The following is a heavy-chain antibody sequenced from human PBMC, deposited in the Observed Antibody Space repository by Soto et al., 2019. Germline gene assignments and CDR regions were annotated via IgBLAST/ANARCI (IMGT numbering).Heavy chain of an antibody. CDR2: IGHLETT. Sequence: SETLSLTCSVSGVAMTYGGYSWSWIRQSPEKGLEWLGYIGHLETTYYNPSFKSRLSLSIDRTRNQFSLSLSSMTASDTAMYYCARRRANSSGWLGDNWFDPWGQGTLVTVSS. D-gene: IGHD6-19*01. CDR3: ARRRANSSGWLGDNWFDP. J-gene: IGHJ5*02. V-gene: IGHV4-30-2*06. CDR1: GVAMTYGGYS.